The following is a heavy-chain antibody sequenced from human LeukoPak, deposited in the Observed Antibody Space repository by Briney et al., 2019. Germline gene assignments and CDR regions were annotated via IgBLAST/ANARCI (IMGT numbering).Heavy chain of an antibody. Sequence: PSETLSLTCTVSGGSISSGGYYWSWIRQPPGKGLEWIGYIYHSGSTYYNPSLKSRVTISVDRSKNQFSLKLSSVTAADTAVYYCAGVSRWLQLDYWGQGTLVTVSS. J-gene: IGHJ4*02. CDR1: GGSISSGGYY. CDR2: IYHSGST. V-gene: IGHV4-30-2*01. D-gene: IGHD5-24*01. CDR3: AGVSRWLQLDY.